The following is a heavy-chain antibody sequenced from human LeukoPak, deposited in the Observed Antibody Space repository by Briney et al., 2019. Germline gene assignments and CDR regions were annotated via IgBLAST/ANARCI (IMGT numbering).Heavy chain of an antibody. D-gene: IGHD1-26*01. Sequence: SETLSLTCTVSGYSISSGYYWGWIRQPPGKGLEWIGSIYHSGSTYYNPSLKSRVTISVDTSKNQFSLKVKSVSAADTAVYYCARRTVGPTGRWFDSWGQGTQVTVSS. CDR1: GYSISSGYY. CDR2: IYHSGST. CDR3: ARRTVGPTGRWFDS. J-gene: IGHJ5*01. V-gene: IGHV4-38-2*02.